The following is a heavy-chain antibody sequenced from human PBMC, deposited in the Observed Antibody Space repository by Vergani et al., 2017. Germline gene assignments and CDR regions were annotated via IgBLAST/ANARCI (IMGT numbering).Heavy chain of an antibody. CDR1: GYTFTSYY. D-gene: IGHD6-13*01. V-gene: IGHV1-46*03. J-gene: IGHJ2*01. CDR3: ASIKAPYSSSWYAGYFDL. CDR2: INPSGGST. Sequence: QVQLVQSGAEGKKPGASVKVSCKASGYTFTSYYMHWVRQAPGQGLEWMGIINPSGGSTSYAQKFQGRVTMTRDTSTSTVYMELSSLRSEDTAVYYCASIKAPYSSSWYAGYFDLWDRGTLVTVSS.